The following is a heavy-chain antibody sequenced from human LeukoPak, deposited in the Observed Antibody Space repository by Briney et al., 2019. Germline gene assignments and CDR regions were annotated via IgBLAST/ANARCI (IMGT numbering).Heavy chain of an antibody. CDR3: VRHPWRMGSRDYNFDD. CDR1: GGSISGYY. CDR2: IYYSGST. V-gene: IGHV4-59*08. D-gene: IGHD3-16*01. Sequence: SETLSLTCTVAGGSISGYYWSWIRQPPGKGLEWIGHIYYSGSTNYNPSLKSRVTISVDTSKNQFSLKMTSVTAADTAVYYCVRHPWRMGSRDYNFDDWGQGTLVTVSS. J-gene: IGHJ4*02.